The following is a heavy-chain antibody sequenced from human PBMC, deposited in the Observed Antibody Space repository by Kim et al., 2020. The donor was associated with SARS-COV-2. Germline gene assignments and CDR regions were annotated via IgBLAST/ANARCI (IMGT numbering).Heavy chain of an antibody. CDR2: IRSKAYGGTT. Sequence: GGSLRLSCTASGFTFGDYAMSWVRQAPGKGLEWVGFIRSKAYGGTTEYAASVKGRFTISRDDSKSIAYLQMNSLKTEDTAVYYCTRGHDYVWGSYRYRGFDYWGQGTLVTVSS. CDR3: TRGHDYVWGSYRYRGFDY. V-gene: IGHV3-49*04. J-gene: IGHJ4*02. D-gene: IGHD3-16*02. CDR1: GFTFGDYA.